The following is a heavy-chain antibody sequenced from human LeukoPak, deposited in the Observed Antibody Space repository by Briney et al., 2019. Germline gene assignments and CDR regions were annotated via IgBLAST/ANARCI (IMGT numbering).Heavy chain of an antibody. J-gene: IGHJ4*02. CDR1: GFTFSSSG. CDR3: ARALAVAGTGGYY. D-gene: IGHD6-19*01. Sequence: SGGSLRLSCAASGFTFSSSGMHWVRQAPGKGLEWVAFIRYDGTSKYYADSVKGRFTISRDNSKNTVYLQMNSLRAEDTAVYYCARALAVAGTGGYYWGQGTLVTVSS. CDR2: IRYDGTSK. V-gene: IGHV3-30*02.